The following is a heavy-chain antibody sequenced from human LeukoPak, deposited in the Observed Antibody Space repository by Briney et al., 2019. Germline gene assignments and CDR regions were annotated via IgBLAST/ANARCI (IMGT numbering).Heavy chain of an antibody. Sequence: GGSLRLSCSASGFTFTGYAMHWVRQAPGKGLVWVSRINSDGSSTSYADSVKGRFTISRDNAKNTLYLQMNSLRAEDTAVYYCARGYSSGWYYFDYWGQGTLVTVSS. V-gene: IGHV3-74*01. J-gene: IGHJ4*02. CDR1: GFTFTGYA. CDR3: ARGYSSGWYYFDY. CDR2: INSDGSST. D-gene: IGHD6-19*01.